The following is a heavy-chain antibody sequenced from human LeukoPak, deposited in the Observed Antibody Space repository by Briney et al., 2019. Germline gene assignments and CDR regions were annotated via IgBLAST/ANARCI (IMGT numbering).Heavy chain of an antibody. D-gene: IGHD6-6*01. V-gene: IGHV3-11*04. Sequence: GGSLRLSCAASGFTFSDYYMSWIRQAPGKGLEWVSYISSSGSTIYYADSVKGRFTISRDNAKNSLYLQMNSLRAEDTAVYYCAREQYSSSALHNWCDPWGQGTLVTVFS. CDR1: GFTFSDYY. CDR2: ISSSGSTI. J-gene: IGHJ5*02. CDR3: AREQYSSSALHNWCDP.